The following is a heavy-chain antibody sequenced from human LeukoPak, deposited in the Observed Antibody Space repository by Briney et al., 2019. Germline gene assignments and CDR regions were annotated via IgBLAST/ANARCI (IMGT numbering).Heavy chain of an antibody. CDR1: GYTFTSYY. V-gene: IGHV1-46*03. Sequence: ASVKVSCKASGYTFTSYYMHWVRQAPGQGLEWMGIINPSGGSTSYAQKFQGRVTMTRDTSTSTVNMELSSLRSEDTAVYYRARSVGGWYHSGQPTKWFDYWGQGTLVTVSS. J-gene: IGHJ4*02. CDR2: INPSGGST. D-gene: IGHD6-19*01. CDR3: ARSVGGWYHSGQPTKWFDY.